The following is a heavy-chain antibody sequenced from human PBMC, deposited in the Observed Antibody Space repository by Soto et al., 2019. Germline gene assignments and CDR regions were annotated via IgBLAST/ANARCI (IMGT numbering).Heavy chain of an antibody. V-gene: IGHV4-30-2*05. CDR3: ARSSQSTIDY. J-gene: IGHJ4*02. CDR1: GGSISSGGYS. Sequence: SETLSLTCAVSGGSISSGGYSWSWIRQPPGKGLEWIGYIYHSGSTYYNPSLKSRVTISVDTSKNQFSLKLSSVTAADTAVYYCARSSQSTIDYWGQGTLVTVSS. CDR2: IYHSGST. D-gene: IGHD5-12*01.